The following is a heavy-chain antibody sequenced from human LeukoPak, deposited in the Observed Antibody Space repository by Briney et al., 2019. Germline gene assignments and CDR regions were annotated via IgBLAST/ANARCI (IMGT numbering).Heavy chain of an antibody. J-gene: IGHJ4*02. CDR3: ASRLYIQGIDY. CDR2: INQDGTEK. V-gene: IGHV3-7*03. CDR1: GFTFSSYW. Sequence: GGSLRLSCAASGFTFSSYWMSWVRQAQGEGLEWVAKINQDGTEKAYVDSVRGRFTFSRDNAKNSLFLQMNSLRAEDTAVYYCASRLYIQGIDYWGQGTLVTVSS. D-gene: IGHD5-18*01.